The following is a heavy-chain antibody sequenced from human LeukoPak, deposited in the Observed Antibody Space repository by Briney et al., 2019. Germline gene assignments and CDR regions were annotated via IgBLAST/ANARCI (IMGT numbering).Heavy chain of an antibody. Sequence: GGSLRLSCVASGLDPGFTFSTYWMHWVRQAPGKGLEWVSRVSSDGNTINYADSVQGRFTISRDNAKNTLYLQMNSLRGDDTAVYYCARKDPSGSYAYDYWSLGTLVTVSS. CDR3: ARKDPSGSYAYDY. CDR2: VSSDGNTI. J-gene: IGHJ4*02. CDR1: GLDPGFTFSTYW. V-gene: IGHV3-74*01. D-gene: IGHD3-16*01.